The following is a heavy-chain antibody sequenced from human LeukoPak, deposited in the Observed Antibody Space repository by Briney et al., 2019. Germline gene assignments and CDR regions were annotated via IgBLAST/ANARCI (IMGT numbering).Heavy chain of an antibody. CDR1: GFTFSSYA. J-gene: IGHJ4*02. D-gene: IGHD6-13*01. CDR2: ISYDGSIN. Sequence: GGSLRLSCAASGFTFSSYAMHWVRQAPGKGLEWVALISYDGSINDYADSVKGRFTISRDNSKNTLYLQMNSLRADDTAMCYCARGSYSSSWKTFDYWGQGTLVTVSS. V-gene: IGHV3-30*04. CDR3: ARGSYSSSWKTFDY.